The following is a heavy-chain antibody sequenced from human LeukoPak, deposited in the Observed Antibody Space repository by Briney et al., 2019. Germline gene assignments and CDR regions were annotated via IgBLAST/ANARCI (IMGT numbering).Heavy chain of an antibody. CDR2: ASIYNDNT. V-gene: IGHV1-18*01. CDR3: ARTGHYRFDY. CDR1: GYSFTDYD. D-gene: IGHD3-9*01. Sequence: ASVKVSCKASGYSFTDYDFSWVRQAPGQGLEWLGWASIYNDNTHYAREFQDRVTMTTDISTSTAYMELKSLTSDDTAVYFCARTGHYRFDYWGQGTLVTVSS. J-gene: IGHJ4*02.